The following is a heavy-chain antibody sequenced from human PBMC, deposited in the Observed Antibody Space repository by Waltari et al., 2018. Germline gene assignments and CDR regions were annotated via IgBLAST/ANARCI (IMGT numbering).Heavy chain of an antibody. J-gene: IGHJ4*02. V-gene: IGHV4-38-2*02. CDR1: GYSISRGYY. CDR3: ARDYPTYSLFWSGYYTGGGYFDY. CDR2: IYHSGST. Sequence: QVQLQESGPGLVKPSETLSLTCAVSGYSISRGYYWGWIRPPPGKGLEWIGSIYHSGSTYYNPSLKSRVTISVDTSKNQFSLKLSSVTAADTAVYYCARDYPTYSLFWSGYYTGGGYFDYWGQGTLVTVSS. D-gene: IGHD3-3*01.